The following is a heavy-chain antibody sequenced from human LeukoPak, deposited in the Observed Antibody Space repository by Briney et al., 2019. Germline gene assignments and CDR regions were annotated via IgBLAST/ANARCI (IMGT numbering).Heavy chain of an antibody. D-gene: IGHD3-22*01. CDR3: AGTYDSSGYYPDKVDY. CDR1: GFTFSSYG. Sequence: GGSLRLSCAASGFTFSSYGMHWVRQAPGKGLEWVAVIWYDGSNKYYADSVKGRFTISRDNSKNTLYLQMNSLRAEDTAVYYCAGTYDSSGYYPDKVDYWGQGTLVTVSS. J-gene: IGHJ4*02. V-gene: IGHV3-33*01. CDR2: IWYDGSNK.